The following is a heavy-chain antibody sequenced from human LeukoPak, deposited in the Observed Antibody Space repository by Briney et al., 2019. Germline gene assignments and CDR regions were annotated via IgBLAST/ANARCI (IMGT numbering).Heavy chain of an antibody. V-gene: IGHV3-21*01. J-gene: IGHJ4*02. Sequence: GGSLRLSCAASGFTFSSYSMNWVRQAPGKGLEWVSSISSSSSYICYADSVKGRFTISRDNAKNSLYLQMNSLRAEDTAVYYCATAPGIAAAVVYWGQGTLVTVSS. CDR3: ATAPGIAAAVVY. CDR2: ISSSSSYI. CDR1: GFTFSSYS. D-gene: IGHD6-13*01.